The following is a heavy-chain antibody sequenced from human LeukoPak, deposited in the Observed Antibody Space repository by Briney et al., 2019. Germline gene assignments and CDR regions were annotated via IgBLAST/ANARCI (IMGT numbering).Heavy chain of an antibody. J-gene: IGHJ6*03. CDR3: AVLVVVPAAIRATYYYYYMDV. CDR2: IIPIFGTA. D-gene: IGHD2-2*01. CDR1: GGTFSSYA. Sequence: SVKVSCKASGGTFSSYAISWVRQAPGQGLEWMGGIIPIFGTANYAQKFQGRVTITADKSTSTAYMELSSLRSEDTAVYYCAVLVVVPAAIRATYYYYYMDVWGKGTTVTVSS. V-gene: IGHV1-69*06.